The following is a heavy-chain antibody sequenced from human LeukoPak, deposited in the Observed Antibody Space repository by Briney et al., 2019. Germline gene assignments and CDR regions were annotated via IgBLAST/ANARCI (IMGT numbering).Heavy chain of an antibody. V-gene: IGHV3-7*01. CDR2: IKQDGSET. J-gene: IGHJ4*02. Sequence: GGSLRLSCGASGFTFSSYNMNWVRQAPGKGLEWVANIKQDGSETSYVDSAKGRFTVSRDNAKNSLYLQVNSLRAEDTAVYYCARIHSGYVYFDYWGQGTLVTVSS. D-gene: IGHD5-12*01. CDR1: GFTFSSYN. CDR3: ARIHSGYVYFDY.